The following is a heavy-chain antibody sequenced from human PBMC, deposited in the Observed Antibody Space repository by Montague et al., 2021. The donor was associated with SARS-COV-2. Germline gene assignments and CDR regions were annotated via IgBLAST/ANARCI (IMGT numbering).Heavy chain of an antibody. Sequence: SETLSLTCTVSGGSIRSYYWSWIRQPPGKGLEWIGEIYSSGSTNYNPSHKSRVTISMDTSKNQFSLKLTSVTAGDTAVYYCARHTRGWQPFDFWGQGTLVTVSS. CDR2: IYSSGST. CDR1: GGSIRSYY. J-gene: IGHJ4*02. V-gene: IGHV4-59*01. D-gene: IGHD6-19*01. CDR3: ARHTRGWQPFDF.